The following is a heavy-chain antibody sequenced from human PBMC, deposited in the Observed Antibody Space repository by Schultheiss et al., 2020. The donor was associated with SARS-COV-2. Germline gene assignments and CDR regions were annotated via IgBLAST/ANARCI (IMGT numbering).Heavy chain of an antibody. V-gene: IGHV4-61*01. Sequence: SETLSLTCTVSGGSVSSGSYYWSWIRQPPGKGLEWIGYIYYSGSTYYNPSLKSRVTISVDTSKNQFSLKLSSVTAADTAVYYCASSGRYYYGMDVWGQGTTVTVSS. J-gene: IGHJ6*02. CDR2: IYYSGST. CDR3: ASSGRYYYGMDV. CDR1: GGSVSSGSYY. D-gene: IGHD1-14*01.